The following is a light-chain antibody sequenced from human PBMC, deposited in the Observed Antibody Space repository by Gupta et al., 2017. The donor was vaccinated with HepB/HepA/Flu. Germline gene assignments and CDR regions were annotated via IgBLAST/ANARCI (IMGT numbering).Light chain of an antibody. CDR3: SSYTMRSTYV. CDR1: SGDIGSYKW. CDR2: DVS. V-gene: IGLV2-14*03. Sequence: QSALTQPASVSGSPGQSITISFTGTSGDIGSYKWVSWYQQHPGKSPQLITYDVSSRPSGISSRFSASKSGNTASLTISGLHTEDEADYCCSSYTMRSTYVFGTGTRVTVL. J-gene: IGLJ1*01.